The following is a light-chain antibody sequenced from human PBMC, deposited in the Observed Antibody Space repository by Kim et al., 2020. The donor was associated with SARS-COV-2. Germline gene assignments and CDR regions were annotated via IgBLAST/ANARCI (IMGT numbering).Light chain of an antibody. CDR2: GAS. J-gene: IGKJ3*01. Sequence: SLSPGERATLSCRASQSVSSSYLAWYQQKPGQAPRLLIYGASGRATGIPDRFSGSGSGTDFTLTISRLEPEDFAVYYCQQYGSSPLFGPGTKVDIK. CDR1: QSVSSSY. CDR3: QQYGSSPL. V-gene: IGKV3-20*01.